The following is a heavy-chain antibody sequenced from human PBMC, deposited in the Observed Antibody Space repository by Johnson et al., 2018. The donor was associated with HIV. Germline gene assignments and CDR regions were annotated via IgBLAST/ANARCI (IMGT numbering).Heavy chain of an antibody. D-gene: IGHD3-10*01. Sequence: VQLVESGGGLVKPGGSLRLSCAASGFTVSSNYMTWVRQAPGKGLEWVAVISYDGSDKDYADSVKGRFTISRDNSKNTLYLQMNSLKTEDTAVYYCTTDQGYYGDAFDIWGQGTMVTVSS. CDR1: GFTVSSNY. J-gene: IGHJ3*02. V-gene: IGHV3-30*03. CDR3: TTDQGYYGDAFDI. CDR2: ISYDGSDK.